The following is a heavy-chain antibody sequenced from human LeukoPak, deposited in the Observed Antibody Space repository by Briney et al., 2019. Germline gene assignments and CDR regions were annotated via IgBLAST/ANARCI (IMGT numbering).Heavy chain of an antibody. Sequence: PGGSLRLSCAASGFTFSNAWMSWVRQAPGKGLEWVSAISGSGGSTYYADSVKGRFTISRDNSKNTLYLQMNSLRAEDTAVYYCAISIDGYFDLWGRGTLVTVSS. J-gene: IGHJ2*01. CDR3: AISIDGYFDL. CDR1: GFTFSNAW. D-gene: IGHD2/OR15-2a*01. CDR2: ISGSGGST. V-gene: IGHV3-23*01.